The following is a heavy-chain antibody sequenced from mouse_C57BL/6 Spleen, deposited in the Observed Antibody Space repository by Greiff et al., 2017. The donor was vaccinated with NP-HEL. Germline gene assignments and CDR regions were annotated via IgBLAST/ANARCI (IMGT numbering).Heavy chain of an antibody. Sequence: QVQLQQPGAELVKPGASVKLSCKASGYTFTSYWMPWVKQRPGQGLEWIGMIHPNSGSTNYNEKFKSKATLTVDKSSSTAYMQLSSLTSEDSAVYYCAREDYYGSSPYYGYWGQGTSVTVSS. CDR3: AREDYYGSSPYYGY. D-gene: IGHD1-1*01. CDR2: IHPNSGST. CDR1: GYTFTSYW. V-gene: IGHV1-64*01. J-gene: IGHJ4*01.